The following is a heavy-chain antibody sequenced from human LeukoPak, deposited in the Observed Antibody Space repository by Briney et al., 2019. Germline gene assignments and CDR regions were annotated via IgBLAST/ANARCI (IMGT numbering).Heavy chain of an antibody. J-gene: IGHJ5*02. V-gene: IGHV1-46*01. Sequence: ASVKVSCKASGYTFTNYYIHWVRQAPGQGLEWMGIINLSGGSTSYAQKFQGRVTMTRDMSTSTVYMELSSLRSEDTAVYYCARDRGLANNWFDPWGQGTLVAVSS. D-gene: IGHD3-10*01. CDR3: ARDRGLANNWFDP. CDR1: GYTFTNYY. CDR2: INLSGGST.